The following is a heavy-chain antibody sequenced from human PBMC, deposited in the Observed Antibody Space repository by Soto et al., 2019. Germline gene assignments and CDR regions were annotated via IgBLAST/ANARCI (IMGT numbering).Heavy chain of an antibody. D-gene: IGHD6-19*01. CDR3: AEDRGAVAGHFGYYDYYGMDV. V-gene: IGHV1-58*01. CDR2: IVVGSGNT. J-gene: IGHJ6*02. Sequence: SLKVSCKASGFTFTSSAVQWVRQARGQRLGWIGWIVVGSGNTNYAQKFQERVTITRDMSTSTAYMELSSLRSEDTDVYYCAEDRGAVAGHFGYYDYYGMDVWGQGTTVTVSS. CDR1: GFTFTSSA.